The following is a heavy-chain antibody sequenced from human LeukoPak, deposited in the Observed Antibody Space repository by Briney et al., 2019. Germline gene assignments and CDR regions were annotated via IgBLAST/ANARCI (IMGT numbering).Heavy chain of an antibody. V-gene: IGHV4-39*01. CDR2: INYSGTT. J-gene: IGHJ4*02. CDR3: ARLSDF. Sequence: PSETLSLTCTVSGGAISSDNFYWGWIRQPPGKGLEWIASINYSGTTYYNPSLNSRATISVDTSKTHFSLRLSSITAAGTAVYYCARLSDFWGQGILVTVSS. CDR1: GGAISSDNFY.